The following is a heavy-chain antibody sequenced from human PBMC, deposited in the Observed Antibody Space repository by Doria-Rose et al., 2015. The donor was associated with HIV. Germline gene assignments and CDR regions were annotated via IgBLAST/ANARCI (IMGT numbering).Heavy chain of an antibody. CDR1: GDSISSGDSF. CDR2: ISSSGTT. J-gene: IGHJ4*02. Sequence: QVQLQESGPGLVRPSQTLSLTCTVSGDSISSGDSFWSWIRQPPGKGPEWIGYISSSGTTYRYPSLRGRLTISLDASKNQFSLNLNSVTAADTAVYYCARARNYGFPHFFDFWGQGTLVTVSS. D-gene: IGHD3-10*01. V-gene: IGHV4-30-4*01. CDR3: ARARNYGFPHFFDF.